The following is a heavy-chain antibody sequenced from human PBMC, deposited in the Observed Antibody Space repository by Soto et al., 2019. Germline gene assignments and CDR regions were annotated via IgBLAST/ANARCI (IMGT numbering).Heavy chain of an antibody. CDR2: IKQDGSEK. CDR1: GFTFSSYW. D-gene: IGHD4-17*01. CDR3: ARDLYMTTVTTLGY. J-gene: IGHJ4*02. V-gene: IGHV3-7*01. Sequence: EVQLVESGGGLVQPGGSLRLSCAASGFTFSSYWMSWVRQAPGKGLEWVANIKQDGSEKYYVDSVKGRFTISSDNAKNSLYLQMNSLRAEDTAVYYCARDLYMTTVTTLGYWGQGTLVTVSS.